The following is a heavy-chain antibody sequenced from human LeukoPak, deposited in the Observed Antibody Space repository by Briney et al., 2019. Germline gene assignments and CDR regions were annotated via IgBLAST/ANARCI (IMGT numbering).Heavy chain of an antibody. Sequence: GGSLRLSCAASGFTFSSYGMHWVSQAPGKGLEWVAVIWYDGSNKYYADSVKGRFTISRDNSKNTLYLQMNSLRDEDTAVYYCARDRHTAMVYYYYYMDVWGTGTTVTVSS. CDR1: GFTFSSYG. J-gene: IGHJ6*03. V-gene: IGHV3-33*01. CDR3: ARDRHTAMVYYYYYMDV. CDR2: IWYDGSNK. D-gene: IGHD5-18*01.